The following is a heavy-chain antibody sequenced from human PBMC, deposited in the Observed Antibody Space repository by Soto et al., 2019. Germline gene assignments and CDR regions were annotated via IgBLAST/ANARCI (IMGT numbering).Heavy chain of an antibody. J-gene: IGHJ4*02. Sequence: ASVKVSCKVSGYTLTELSMHWVRQAPGKGLEWMGGFDPGDGETIYAQKFQGRVTMTEDTSTDTAYMELSSLRSEDTAVYYCATDLVGATRKSYWGQGTLVTVSS. CDR2: FDPGDGET. V-gene: IGHV1-24*01. CDR3: ATDLVGATRKSY. CDR1: GYTLTELS. D-gene: IGHD1-26*01.